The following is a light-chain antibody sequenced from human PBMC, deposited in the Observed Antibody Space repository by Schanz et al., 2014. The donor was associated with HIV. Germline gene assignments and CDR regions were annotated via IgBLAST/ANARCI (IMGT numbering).Light chain of an antibody. Sequence: EIVMTQSPATLSVSPGERATLSCRASQSIRTNLAWYQQKPGQAPRLLIYDASNRATGIPARFSGSGSGTDFTLTISSLEPEDFAVYYCQQRSSWPSLTFGGGTKVEIK. CDR2: DAS. J-gene: IGKJ4*01. CDR1: QSIRTN. CDR3: QQRSSWPSLT. V-gene: IGKV3-11*01.